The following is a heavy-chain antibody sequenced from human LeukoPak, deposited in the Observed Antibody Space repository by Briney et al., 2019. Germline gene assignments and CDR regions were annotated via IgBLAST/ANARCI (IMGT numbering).Heavy chain of an antibody. J-gene: IGHJ4*02. CDR1: GYTFTSYY. CDR3: ARERGYYYDSSGYYVDY. Sequence: GASVKVSCKASGYTFTSYYMHWVRQAPGEGLKWMGIINPTGGSTSYAQKFQGRVTMTTDTSTSTAYMELRSLRSDDTAVYYCARERGYYYDSSGYYVDYWGQGTLVTVSS. D-gene: IGHD3-22*01. CDR2: INPTGGST. V-gene: IGHV1-46*01.